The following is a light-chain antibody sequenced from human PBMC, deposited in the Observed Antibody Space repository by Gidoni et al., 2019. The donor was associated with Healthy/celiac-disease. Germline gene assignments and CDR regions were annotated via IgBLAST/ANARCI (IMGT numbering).Light chain of an antibody. CDR2: DVS. Sequence: QSALTQPRSVSGSPGQSVTLSCTGTSSHVGGYNYVSWYQQHPGKAPKLMIYDVSKRPSGVPDRFSGSKSGNTASLTISGLQAEDEADYYCCSYAGSYTWVFGGGTKLTVL. CDR3: CSYAGSYTWV. J-gene: IGLJ2*01. CDR1: SSHVGGYNY. V-gene: IGLV2-11*01.